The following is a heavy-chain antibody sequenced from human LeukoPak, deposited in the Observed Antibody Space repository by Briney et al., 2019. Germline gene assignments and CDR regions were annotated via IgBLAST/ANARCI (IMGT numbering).Heavy chain of an antibody. D-gene: IGHD6-19*01. Sequence: PGGSLRLSCAASGFTFSTYSMNWVRQAPGKGLEWVSYISSSSTTIYYADSVKGRFTISRDNSKNTLYLQMNSLRAEDTAVYYCASEGYSSERAFDIWGQGTMVTVSS. V-gene: IGHV3-48*01. CDR1: GFTFSTYS. CDR2: ISSSSTTI. CDR3: ASEGYSSERAFDI. J-gene: IGHJ3*02.